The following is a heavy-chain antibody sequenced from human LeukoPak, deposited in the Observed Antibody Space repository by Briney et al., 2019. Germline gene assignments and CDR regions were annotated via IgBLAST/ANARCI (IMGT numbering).Heavy chain of an antibody. CDR3: ARRWADHNYYYDSSGYSS. J-gene: IGHJ5*02. V-gene: IGHV1-46*01. CDR2: INPSGGST. D-gene: IGHD3-22*01. Sequence: GASVKVSCKASGYTFTSYYMHWVRQAPGQGLEWMGIINPSGGSTNYAQKFQGRVTITADKSTSTAYMELSSLRSEDTAVYYCARRWADHNYYYDSSGYSSWGQGTLVTVSS. CDR1: GYTFTSYY.